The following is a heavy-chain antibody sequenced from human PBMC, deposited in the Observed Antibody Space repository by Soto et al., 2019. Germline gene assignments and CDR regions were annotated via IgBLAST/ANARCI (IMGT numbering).Heavy chain of an antibody. CDR3: AKDRAVYCSCGSCYSNFDY. Sequence: EVQLLESGGGLVQPGGSLRLSCAASGFTFSSYAMSWVRQAPGKGLEWVSAISGSGGSTYYADSVKGRFTISRDNSKNTLYLQMNSLRAEDTAVYYCAKDRAVYCSCGSCYSNFDYWGQGTLVTVSS. V-gene: IGHV3-23*01. CDR1: GFTFSSYA. J-gene: IGHJ4*02. CDR2: ISGSGGST. D-gene: IGHD2-15*01.